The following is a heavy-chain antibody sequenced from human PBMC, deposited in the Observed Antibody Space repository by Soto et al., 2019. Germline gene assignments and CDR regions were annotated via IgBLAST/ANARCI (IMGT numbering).Heavy chain of an antibody. J-gene: IGHJ5*02. CDR3: AKAMILGATGWFDP. Sequence: GSPRLLRAAPGFTFSRYALSLGRQALVNGLEWVSAIIGSGGSTYYADSVKGRFTISRDNSKNTLYLQMNSLRAEDTAVYYCAKAMILGATGWFDPWGQENLVTISS. CDR2: IIGSGGST. V-gene: IGHV3-23*01. D-gene: IGHD3-22*01. CDR1: GFTFSRYA.